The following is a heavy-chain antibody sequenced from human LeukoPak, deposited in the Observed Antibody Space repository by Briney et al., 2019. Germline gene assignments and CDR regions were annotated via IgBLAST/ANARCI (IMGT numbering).Heavy chain of an antibody. CDR3: ARGRVGHCSGGSCYLGLNYYYYMDV. D-gene: IGHD2-15*01. V-gene: IGHV4-34*01. J-gene: IGHJ6*03. Sequence: PSETLSLTCAVYGGSFSGYYWSWIRQPPGKGLEWIGEINHSGSTNYNPSLKSRVTISVDTSKNQFSLKLSSVTAADTAVYYCARGRVGHCSGGSCYLGLNYYYYMDVWGKGTTVTVSS. CDR2: INHSGST. CDR1: GGSFSGYY.